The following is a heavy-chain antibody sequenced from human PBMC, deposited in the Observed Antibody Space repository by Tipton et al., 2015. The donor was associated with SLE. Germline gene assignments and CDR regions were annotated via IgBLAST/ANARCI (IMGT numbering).Heavy chain of an antibody. V-gene: IGHV4-4*07. D-gene: IGHD2-8*01. J-gene: IGHJ6*03. CDR3: ASGSMDYYYMDV. Sequence: LRLSCTVSGGSISRYYWSWIRQPAGKGLEWIGRIFTSGSANYNPSLKSRVTILVDTSKTQFSLKLSSVTAADTAVYFCASGSMDYYYMDVWGKGTTVTVSS. CDR2: IFTSGSA. CDR1: GGSISRYY.